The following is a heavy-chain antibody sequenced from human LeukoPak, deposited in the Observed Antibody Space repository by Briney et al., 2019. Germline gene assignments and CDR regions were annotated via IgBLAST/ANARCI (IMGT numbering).Heavy chain of an antibody. CDR2: IIPIFGTA. CDR3: ARESNSSAAGWYDY. Sequence: GSSVTVSCKASGGTFSNYALSWVRQAPGQGLEWMGGIIPIFGTANYAQKFQGRVTITTDESTSTAYMELSSLRSEDTAVYYCARESNSSAAGWYDYWGQGTLVTVSS. D-gene: IGHD6-25*01. J-gene: IGHJ4*02. CDR1: GGTFSNYA. V-gene: IGHV1-69*05.